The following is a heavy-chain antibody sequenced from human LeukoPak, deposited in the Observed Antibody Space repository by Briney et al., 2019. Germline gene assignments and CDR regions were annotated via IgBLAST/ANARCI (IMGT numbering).Heavy chain of an antibody. CDR1: GFTFSSYG. V-gene: IGHV3-30*18. J-gene: IGHJ4*02. D-gene: IGHD6-19*01. CDR3: AKERVIGGGIAVAGNFDY. Sequence: PGGSLRLSCAASGFTFSSYGMHWVRQAPGKGLEWVAVISYDGSNKYYADSVKGRFTISRDNSKNTLYLQMNSLRAEDTAVYYCAKERVIGGGIAVAGNFDYWGQGTLVTVSS. CDR2: ISYDGSNK.